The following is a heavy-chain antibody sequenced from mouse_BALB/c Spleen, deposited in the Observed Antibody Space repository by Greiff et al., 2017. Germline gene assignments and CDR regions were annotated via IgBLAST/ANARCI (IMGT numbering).Heavy chain of an antibody. CDR1: GFSLTSYG. D-gene: IGHD2-14*01. Sequence: VKLMESGPGLVAPSQSLSITCTVSGFSLTSYGVHWVRQPPGKGLEWLGVIWAGGSTNYNSALMSRLSISKDNSKSQVFLKMNSLQTDDTAMYYCARDIRYDEAWFAYWGQGTLVTVSA. CDR2: IWAGGST. J-gene: IGHJ3*01. V-gene: IGHV2-9*02. CDR3: ARDIRYDEAWFAY.